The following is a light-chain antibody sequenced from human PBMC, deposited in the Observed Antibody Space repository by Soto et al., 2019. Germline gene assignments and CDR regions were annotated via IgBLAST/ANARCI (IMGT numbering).Light chain of an antibody. J-gene: IGKJ2*01. CDR3: QQNGSSPNT. V-gene: IGKV3-20*01. CDR1: QSVSSSY. CDR2: GAS. Sequence: EIVLTQSPGTLSLSPGERATLSCRASQSVSSSYLAWYQQKPGQAPRLLIYGASSRATGIPDRFSGSGSGTDFTRNISRLEPEDFAVYYCQQNGSSPNTFGQGTKLEIK.